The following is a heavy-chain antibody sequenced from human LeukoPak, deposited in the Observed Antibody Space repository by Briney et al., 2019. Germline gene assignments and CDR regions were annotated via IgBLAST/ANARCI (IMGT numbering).Heavy chain of an antibody. CDR1: GFTFSSYS. CDR2: ISTSSSYI. CDR3: ARADGSSWYIFDY. D-gene: IGHD6-13*01. Sequence: GGSLRLSCAASGFTFSSYSMNWVRQAPGKGLEWVSFISTSSSYIYYAESVKGRFTIFRDNAKNSLYLQMNSLRAEDTAVYYCARADGSSWYIFDYWGQGTLVTVSS. J-gene: IGHJ4*02. V-gene: IGHV3-21*04.